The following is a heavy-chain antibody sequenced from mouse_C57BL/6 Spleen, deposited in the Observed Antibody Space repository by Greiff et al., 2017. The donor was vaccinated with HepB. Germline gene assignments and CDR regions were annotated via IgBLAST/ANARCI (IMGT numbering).Heavy chain of an antibody. J-gene: IGHJ1*03. CDR3: ARDPCYYDSSYGYFDV. CDR2: INPNNGGT. V-gene: IGHV1-22*01. Sequence: VQLQQSGPELVKPGASVKMSCKASGYTFTDYNMHWVKQRHGKSLEWIGYINPNNGGTSYNQKFKGKATLTVNKSSSTAYMEHRSLTTEGAAVYYCARDPCYYDSSYGYFDVWGTGATVTVSS. CDR1: GYTFTDYN. D-gene: IGHD1-1*01.